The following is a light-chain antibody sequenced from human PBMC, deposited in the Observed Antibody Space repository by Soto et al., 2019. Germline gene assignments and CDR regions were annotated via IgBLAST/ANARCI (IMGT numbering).Light chain of an antibody. CDR1: QNTNNL. CDR2: KAS. V-gene: IGKV1-5*03. Sequence: DIQMTQSPSTLSASVGDRVTITCRASQNTNNLLAWFQQKPGKAPKLLIYKASSLESGVPSRFSGSGSGTEFTLTISSLQPDDLATYYCQQYNTYLDTFGQGTKLEIK. J-gene: IGKJ2*01. CDR3: QQYNTYLDT.